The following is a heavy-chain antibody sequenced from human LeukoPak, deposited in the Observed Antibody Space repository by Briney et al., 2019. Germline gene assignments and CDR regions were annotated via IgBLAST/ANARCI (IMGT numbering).Heavy chain of an antibody. V-gene: IGHV4-39*01. Sequence: PSETLSLTCAVSGGSVSSGGYYWTWIRQPPGKGLEWIGSIYYSGSSYYNPSLKSRVTISLDTSKNQFSLKLSSVTAADTAVYYGARLFHYYDSSAYPTFDYWGQGTLVTVSS. J-gene: IGHJ4*02. CDR1: GGSVSSGGYY. D-gene: IGHD3-22*01. CDR2: IYYSGSS. CDR3: ARLFHYYDSSAYPTFDY.